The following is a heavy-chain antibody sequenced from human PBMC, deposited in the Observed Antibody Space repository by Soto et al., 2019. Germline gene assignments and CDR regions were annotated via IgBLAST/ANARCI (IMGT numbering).Heavy chain of an antibody. D-gene: IGHD2-15*01. CDR3: ARVRGYCSGGSCYSNWFDP. CDR2: MNPNSGNT. J-gene: IGHJ5*02. Sequence: ASVKVSCKASGYTFTSYDINWVRQATGQGLEWMGWMNPNSGNTGYAQKFQGRVTMTTDTSISTAYMELRSLRSDDTAVYYCARVRGYCSGGSCYSNWFDPWGQGTLVTVSS. CDR1: GYTFTSYD. V-gene: IGHV1-8*01.